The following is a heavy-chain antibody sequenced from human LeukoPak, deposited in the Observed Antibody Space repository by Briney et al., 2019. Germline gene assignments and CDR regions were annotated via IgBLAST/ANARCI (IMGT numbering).Heavy chain of an antibody. J-gene: IGHJ6*03. Sequence: GGSLRLSCAASGFTFSSYWMHWVRQAPGKGLVWVSRINSDGSSTSYADSVKGRFTISRDNDKNTLYLQMNSLRAEDTAVYYCARDKRIAVPHRGWYYMDVWGKGTTVTVSS. D-gene: IGHD6-19*01. CDR3: ARDKRIAVPHRGWYYMDV. CDR1: GFTFSSYW. CDR2: INSDGSST. V-gene: IGHV3-74*01.